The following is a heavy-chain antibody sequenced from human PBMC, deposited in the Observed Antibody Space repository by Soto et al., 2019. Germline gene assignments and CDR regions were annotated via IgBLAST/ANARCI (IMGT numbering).Heavy chain of an antibody. V-gene: IGHV5-51*01. J-gene: IGHJ5*02. CDR1: GYSFTSYW. Sequence: PGESLKISCKGSGYSFTSYWIGWVRQMPGKGLEWMGIIYPGDSDTRYSPSFQGQVTISADKSISTAYLQWSSLKASDTAMYYCARGGDVSKRGFHWFDHWGQGTLVTVSS. D-gene: IGHD3-16*02. CDR2: IYPGDSDT. CDR3: ARGGDVSKRGFHWFDH.